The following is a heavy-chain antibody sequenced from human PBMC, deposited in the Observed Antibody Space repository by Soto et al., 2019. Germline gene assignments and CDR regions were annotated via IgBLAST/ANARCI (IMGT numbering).Heavy chain of an antibody. CDR1: GFAISRAYY. Sequence: SETLSLTCGVSGFAISRAYYWGWIRQTPGKGLEWIGSISYSGSTFYNASLQSRVTISIDTSKNHFSLRLTSVTAADTALYYCARYYFDGSGYYHGYFDYWGQGALVTVSS. CDR2: ISYSGST. CDR3: ARYYFDGSGYYHGYFDY. J-gene: IGHJ4*02. V-gene: IGHV4-38-2*01. D-gene: IGHD3-22*01.